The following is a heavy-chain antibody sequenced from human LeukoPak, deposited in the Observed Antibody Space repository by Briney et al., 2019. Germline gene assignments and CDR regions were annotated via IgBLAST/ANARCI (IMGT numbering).Heavy chain of an antibody. D-gene: IGHD3-22*01. CDR2: ISGSGGST. V-gene: IGHV3-23*01. CDR1: GFTFSSYA. CDR3: AKTGRITMIVVVSLFDY. J-gene: IGHJ4*02. Sequence: GSLRLSCAASGFTFSSYAMSWVRQAPGKGLEWVSAISGSGGSTYYADSVKGRFTISRDNSKNTLYLQMNSLRAEDTAVYYCAKTGRITMIVVVSLFDYWGQGTLATVSS.